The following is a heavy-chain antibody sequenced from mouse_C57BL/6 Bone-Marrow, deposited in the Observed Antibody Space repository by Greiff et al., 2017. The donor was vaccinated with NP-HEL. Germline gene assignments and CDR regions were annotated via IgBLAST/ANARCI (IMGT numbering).Heavy chain of an antibody. V-gene: IGHV14-4*01. CDR1: VFNIKDDY. Sequence: VPLQPSGAELLRPGASVQLSCTASVFNIKDDYLPLLQHRPVNGDTEYASKFQGKATITADTSSNTAYLQLSSLTSEDTAVYYCTTPGDYDPYYFDYWGQGTTLTVSS. CDR2: NGDT. CDR3: TTPGDYDPYYFDY. J-gene: IGHJ2*01. D-gene: IGHD2-4*01.